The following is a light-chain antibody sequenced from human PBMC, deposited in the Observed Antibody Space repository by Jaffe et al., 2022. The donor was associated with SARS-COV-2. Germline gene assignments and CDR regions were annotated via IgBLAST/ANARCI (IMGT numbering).Light chain of an antibody. V-gene: IGLV2-23*01. CDR1: SSDIGSYNL. Sequence: QSVLTQPASVSGSPGQSITISCTGISSDIGSYNLVSWYQQHPGKAPKLIFYEGYKWPAGISNRFSGSKSGNAASLTISGLQADDEADYYCCSYANTTTLLFGGGTKVTVL. CDR3: CSYANTTTLL. CDR2: EGY. J-gene: IGLJ3*02.